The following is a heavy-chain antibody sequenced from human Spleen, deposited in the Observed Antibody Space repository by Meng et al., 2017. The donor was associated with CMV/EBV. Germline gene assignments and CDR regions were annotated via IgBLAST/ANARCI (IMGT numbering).Heavy chain of an antibody. CDR3: ARDWDSSGYYLDWYFDL. CDR2: ISSSSSYI. J-gene: IGHJ2*01. Sequence: GESLKISCAASGFTFSSYSMNWVRQAPGKGLEWVSSISSSSSYIYYADSVKGRFTISRDNAKNSLYLQMNSLRAEDTAVYYCARDWDSSGYYLDWYFDLWGRGTLVTVSS. D-gene: IGHD3-22*01. V-gene: IGHV3-21*01. CDR1: GFTFSSYS.